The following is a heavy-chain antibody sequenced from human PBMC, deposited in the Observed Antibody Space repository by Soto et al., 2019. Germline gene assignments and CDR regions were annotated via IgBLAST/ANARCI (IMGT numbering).Heavy chain of an antibody. CDR2: IYYSGST. CDR1: GGSISSSSYY. V-gene: IGHV4-39*01. CDR3: ARLEAGTFHY. J-gene: IGHJ4*02. Sequence: SETLSLTCTVSGGSISSSSYYWGWIRQPPGKGLEWIGSIYYSGSTYYNPSLKSRVTISVDTSKNQFSLKLSSVTAADTAVYYCARLEAGTFHYWGQGTLVTVSS. D-gene: IGHD6-19*01.